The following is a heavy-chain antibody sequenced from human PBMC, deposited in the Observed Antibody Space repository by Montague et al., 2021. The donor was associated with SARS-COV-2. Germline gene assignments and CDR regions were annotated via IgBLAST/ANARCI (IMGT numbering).Heavy chain of an antibody. V-gene: IGHV4-38-2*02. CDR2: SYQNGAT. CDR1: GSSISSGYY. J-gene: IGHJ4*02. Sequence: SETLSLTCSVSGSSISSGYYWGWSRQTPGKGLEWIGSSYQNGATYYSPSLKRPVTILLDTSKNQFSLSLTSVTAADTAVYYCARSGVGIFDFSYFDTWGQGSLVIVSS. D-gene: IGHD3-3*01. CDR3: ARSGVGIFDFSYFDT.